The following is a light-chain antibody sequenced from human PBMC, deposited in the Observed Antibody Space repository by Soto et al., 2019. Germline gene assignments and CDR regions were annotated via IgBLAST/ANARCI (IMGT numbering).Light chain of an antibody. V-gene: IGLV3-1*01. CDR3: QTWDSSTAV. CDR2: QDT. Sequence: SYELTQPHAVSVSPGQTASITCSGDKLGDKYACWYQQKPGQSPVLVIFQDTKRPSGIPERFSGSNSGNTATLTISGTQAVDEDDYYCQTWDSSTAVFGGGTKLTVL. CDR1: KLGDKY. J-gene: IGLJ2*01.